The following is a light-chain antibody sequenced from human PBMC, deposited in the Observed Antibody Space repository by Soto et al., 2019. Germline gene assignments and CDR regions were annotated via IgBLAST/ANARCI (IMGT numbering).Light chain of an antibody. CDR1: QSVSNN. J-gene: IGKJ1*01. CDR3: RQYNNWPRT. V-gene: IGKV3-15*01. CDR2: GAS. Sequence: EIVLTQSPGTLSLSPGERATLSCRASQSVSNNYLAWYQQKPGQAPRLLIYGASTRATGIPARFSGSGSGTEFTLTISSLQSEDFAVYYCRQYNNWPRTFGQGTKVDIK.